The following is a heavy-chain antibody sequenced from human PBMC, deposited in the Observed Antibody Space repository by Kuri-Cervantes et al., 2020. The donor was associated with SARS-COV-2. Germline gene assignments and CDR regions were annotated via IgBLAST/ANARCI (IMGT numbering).Heavy chain of an antibody. Sequence: SVKVSCKASGGTFSSYAISWVRQAPGQGLEWMGRIIPIFGTANYAQKFQGRVTMTRDTSISTAYMELSRLRSDDTAVYYCARVHFYDFWSGYNDYWGQGTLVTVSS. CDR1: GGTFSSYA. J-gene: IGHJ4*02. CDR2: IIPIFGTA. CDR3: ARVHFYDFWSGYNDY. D-gene: IGHD3-3*01. V-gene: IGHV1-69*05.